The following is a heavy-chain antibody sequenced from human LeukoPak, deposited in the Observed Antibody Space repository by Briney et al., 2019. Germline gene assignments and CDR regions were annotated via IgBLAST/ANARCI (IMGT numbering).Heavy chain of an antibody. D-gene: IGHD5-24*01. Sequence: GGSLRLFCAASGFTFSSYWMNWVRQATGQVLEWVANIKQDGSEKYYVDSVKGRFTISRDNAKNSLYLQMSSLRAEDTAVYYCGMAMDVWGRGTTVTVSS. J-gene: IGHJ6*02. V-gene: IGHV3-7*05. CDR2: IKQDGSEK. CDR1: GFTFSSYW. CDR3: GMAMDV.